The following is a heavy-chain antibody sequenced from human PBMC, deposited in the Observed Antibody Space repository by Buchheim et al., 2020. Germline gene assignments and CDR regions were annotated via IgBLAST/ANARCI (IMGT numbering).Heavy chain of an antibody. CDR1: GFTLSSYE. Sequence: EVQLVESGGDLVQPGGSLRLSCAVSGFTLSSYEMNWVRQAPGKGLEWVSYISGSGSNKDYADSVRGRFTISRDNSETSVYLQMNSLRAEDSAVYYCARERSTSGFDDWGQGTL. D-gene: IGHD1-26*01. CDR2: ISGSGSNK. CDR3: ARERSTSGFDD. V-gene: IGHV3-48*03. J-gene: IGHJ4*02.